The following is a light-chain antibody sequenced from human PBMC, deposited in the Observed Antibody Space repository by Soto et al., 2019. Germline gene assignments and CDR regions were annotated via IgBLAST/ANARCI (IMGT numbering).Light chain of an antibody. J-gene: IGKJ4*01. CDR2: DAS. Sequence: DIQMTQSPSSLSASVGDRVTITCQASQDISNYLNWYLQKPGKAPKLLIYDASNLETGVPSRFSGNGSGTDFTLTISSLQPEDVATYYCQQCDNLPLTFGGGTKVDIK. CDR1: QDISNY. V-gene: IGKV1-33*01. CDR3: QQCDNLPLT.